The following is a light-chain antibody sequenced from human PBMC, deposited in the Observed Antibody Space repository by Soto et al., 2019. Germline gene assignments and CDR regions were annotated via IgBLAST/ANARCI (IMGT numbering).Light chain of an antibody. V-gene: IGKV3-20*01. CDR1: QSVSSSY. CDR3: QQYRRSPRT. CDR2: GAS. Sequence: EIVLTQSPGTLSLSPGERATLSCWASQSVSSSYLAWYQQKRGQAPRLLIYGASSRATGIPDRFSGSGSGTGFTLTISSLEPEDFAVYYRQQYRRSPRTFGQGTKVEIK. J-gene: IGKJ1*01.